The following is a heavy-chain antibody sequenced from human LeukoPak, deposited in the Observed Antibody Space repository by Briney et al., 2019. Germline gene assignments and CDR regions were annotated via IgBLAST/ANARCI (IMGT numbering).Heavy chain of an antibody. Sequence: SETLSLTCTVSGGSISSSSYYWGWIRQPPGKGLEWIRSIYYSGSTYYNPSLKSRVTISVDTSKNQFSLKLSSVTAADTAVYYCARQGVATNQLDYWGQGTLVTVSS. CDR1: GGSISSSSYY. V-gene: IGHV4-39*01. CDR3: ARQGVATNQLDY. D-gene: IGHD6-13*01. CDR2: IYYSGST. J-gene: IGHJ4*02.